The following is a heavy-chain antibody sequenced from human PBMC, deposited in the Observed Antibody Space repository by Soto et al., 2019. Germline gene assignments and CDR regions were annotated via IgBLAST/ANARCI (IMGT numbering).Heavy chain of an antibody. CDR2: INHRRST. J-gene: IGHJ4*02. Sequence: QVRLQQWGTGLLKPSETLSLTCAVYGGPFSAYYWSWIRQPPGKGLEWIGEINHRRSTNYDPSLKSRVTISKDTSRDQFSLKLSSVTAADTAVYFCARTLAYGSGTYPLSFFDYWGQGSLVTVSS. D-gene: IGHD3-10*01. CDR3: ARTLAYGSGTYPLSFFDY. V-gene: IGHV4-34*01. CDR1: GGPFSAYY.